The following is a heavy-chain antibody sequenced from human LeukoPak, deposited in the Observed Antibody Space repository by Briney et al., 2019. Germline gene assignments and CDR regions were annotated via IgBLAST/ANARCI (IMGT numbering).Heavy chain of an antibody. CDR3: AGSSSSGAFDI. V-gene: IGHV4-59*01. J-gene: IGHJ3*02. D-gene: IGHD6-6*01. CDR2: IYYSGST. CDR1: GGSISSYY. Sequence: SETLSLTCTVSGGSISSYYWSWIRQPPGKGLEWIGYIYYSGSTNYNPSLKSRVTISVDTSKNQSSLKLSSVTAADTAVYYCAGSSSSGAFDIWGQGTMVTVSS.